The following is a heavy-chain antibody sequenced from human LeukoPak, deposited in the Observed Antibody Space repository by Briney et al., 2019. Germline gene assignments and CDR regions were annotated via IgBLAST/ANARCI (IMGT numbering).Heavy chain of an antibody. V-gene: IGHV1-2*02. J-gene: IGHJ4*02. D-gene: IGHD2-21*02. Sequence: ASVKVSCKASGYTFTGYYMHWVRQAPGQGLEWMGWINPNSGGTNYAQKLQGRVTMTTDTSTSTAYMELRSLRSDDTAVYYCARDTDIVVVAAIPSFDYWGQGTLVTVSS. CDR1: GYTFTGYY. CDR2: INPNSGGT. CDR3: ARDTDIVVVAAIPSFDY.